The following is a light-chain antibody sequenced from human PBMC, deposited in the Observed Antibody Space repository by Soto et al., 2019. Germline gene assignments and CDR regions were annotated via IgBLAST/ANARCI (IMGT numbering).Light chain of an antibody. CDR3: SSYTTSSTLI. CDR2: EVS. J-gene: IGLJ1*01. CDR1: SSDVGYYNY. V-gene: IGLV2-14*01. Sequence: QSVLTQPASVSGSPGQSITISCTGTSSDVGYYNYVSWYQQEPGKAPKLMIYEVSNRPSGVSNRFSGSKSGNTASLTISGLQAEDEADYYCSSYTTSSTLIFGTGTKVTVL.